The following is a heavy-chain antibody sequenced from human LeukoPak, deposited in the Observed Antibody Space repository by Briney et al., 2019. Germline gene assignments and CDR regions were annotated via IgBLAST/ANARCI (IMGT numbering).Heavy chain of an antibody. Sequence: PSETLSLTCTVSGGSMSSGGYYWSWIRQHPGKGLEWVGYIYYSGSTYYNPSLKSRVTISVDTSKNQFSLKLSSVTAADTAVYYCAREYDSSGYSDAFDIWGQGTMVTVSS. CDR1: GGSMSSGGYY. CDR3: AREYDSSGYSDAFDI. V-gene: IGHV4-31*03. D-gene: IGHD3-22*01. CDR2: IYYSGST. J-gene: IGHJ3*02.